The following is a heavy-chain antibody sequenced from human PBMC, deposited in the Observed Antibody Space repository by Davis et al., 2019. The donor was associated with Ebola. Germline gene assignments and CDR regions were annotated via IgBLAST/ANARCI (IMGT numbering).Heavy chain of an antibody. Sequence: ASVKVSCKASGYTFTSYGISWVRQAPGQGLEWMGWISAYNGNTNYAKKVQGRVTVTTDTSTNTAYMELRSLTSADTAVYYCVRDNDVLTGTLMDVWGKGTTVSVSS. CDR3: VRDNDVLTGTLMDV. D-gene: IGHD3-9*01. CDR1: GYTFTSYG. J-gene: IGHJ6*03. CDR2: ISAYNGNT. V-gene: IGHV1-18*01.